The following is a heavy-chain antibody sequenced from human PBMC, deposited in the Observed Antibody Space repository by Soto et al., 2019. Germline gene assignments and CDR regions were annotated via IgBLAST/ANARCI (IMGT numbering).Heavy chain of an antibody. D-gene: IGHD3-9*01. J-gene: IGHJ4*02. CDR1: GYRFCSFW. CDR3: ARHVYYDVLKKNY. CDR2: IYPGDATT. V-gene: IGHV5-51*01. Sequence: GESLKISCKSSGYRFCSFWIAWVRQKPGKGLEWMGIIYPGDATTIYSPSFQGQVTISADTSISTAYLEWSSLKASDTAIYYCARHVYYDVLKKNYWGQGTLVTVSS.